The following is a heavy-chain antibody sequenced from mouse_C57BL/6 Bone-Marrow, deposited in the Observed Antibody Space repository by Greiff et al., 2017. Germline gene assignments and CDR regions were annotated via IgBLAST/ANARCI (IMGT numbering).Heavy chain of an antibody. CDR3: FSLFAY. J-gene: IGHJ3*01. CDR2: IRSKSNNYAT. CDR1: GFSLTSYG. V-gene: IGHV10-1*01. Sequence: EVQLQQSGPGLVQPSQSLSITCTVSGFSLTSYGVHWVRQSPGKGLEWVARIRSKSNNYATYYADSVKDRFTISRDDSESMLYLQMNNLKTEDTAMYYCFSLFAYWGQGTLVTVSA.